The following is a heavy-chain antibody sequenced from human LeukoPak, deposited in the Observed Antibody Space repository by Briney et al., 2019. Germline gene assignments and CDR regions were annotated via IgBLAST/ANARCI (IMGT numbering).Heavy chain of an antibody. CDR1: GFTFSSYS. CDR3: ASPIAVAETGDY. D-gene: IGHD6-19*01. Sequence: GGSLRLSCAASGFTFSSYSMNWVRQAPGKGLEWVSSISSSSSYIYYADSVKGRFTISRDNAKNSLYLQMNSLRAEDTAVYYCASPIAVAETGDYWGQGTLVTVSS. CDR2: ISSSSSYI. V-gene: IGHV3-21*04. J-gene: IGHJ4*02.